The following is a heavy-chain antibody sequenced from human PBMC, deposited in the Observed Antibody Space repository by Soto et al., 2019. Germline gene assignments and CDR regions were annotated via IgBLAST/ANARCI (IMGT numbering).Heavy chain of an antibody. CDR1: GGSISYYY. CDR3: AFIFSGRYRYGFYSLGMDI. V-gene: IGHV4-59*04. CDR2: IYYSGST. Sequence: PSVTLCLTCTVSGGSISYYYWSWIRQPPGTGLEWIGYIYYSGSTYYNPSLKSRVTISVDTSKNQFSLKLSSVTAADTAVYYCAFIFSGRYRYGFYSLGMDIWGQATTVTVSS. D-gene: IGHD5-18*01. J-gene: IGHJ6*02.